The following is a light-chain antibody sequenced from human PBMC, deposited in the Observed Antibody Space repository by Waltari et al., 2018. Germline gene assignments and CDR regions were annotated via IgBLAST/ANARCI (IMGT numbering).Light chain of an antibody. Sequence: QSALTQPASVSGSPGQSITISCTGTRSNVGTHNYVSWYQHRPGKAPDSIIFDVSNRPSWVVIRFSGSKSGNTASLTISGLQAEDEADYYCNSYTNSGTYVFGSGTKVTVL. V-gene: IGLV2-14*03. J-gene: IGLJ1*01. CDR2: DVS. CDR3: NSYTNSGTYV. CDR1: RSNVGTHNY.